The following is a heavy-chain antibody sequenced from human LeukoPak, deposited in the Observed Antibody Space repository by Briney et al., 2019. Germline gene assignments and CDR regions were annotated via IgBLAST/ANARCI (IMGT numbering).Heavy chain of an antibody. CDR1: GLTFSKYS. D-gene: IGHD2-8*01. CDR3: ADPGVGY. Sequence: GGSLRLSCAASGLTFSKYSMTWVRQAPGKGLEWVSFIDTSSTTMYYTDSVKGRFTISRDNAKNSLYLQMDSLKVEDTAIYYCADPGVGYWGQGTLVTVSS. V-gene: IGHV3-48*04. J-gene: IGHJ4*02. CDR2: IDTSSTTM.